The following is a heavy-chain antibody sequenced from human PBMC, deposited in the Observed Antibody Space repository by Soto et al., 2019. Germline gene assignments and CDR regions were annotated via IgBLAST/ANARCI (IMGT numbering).Heavy chain of an antibody. J-gene: IGHJ4*02. CDR3: AREGEVAAALDY. D-gene: IGHD6-13*01. V-gene: IGHV3-30*03. Sequence: QVQLVESGGGVVQPGRSLRLSCAASGFTFSSYGMHWVRQAPGKGLEWVAVIAYDGSNKYYADSVKGRCTISRDNSKNTLYLQMNSLRAEDTAVYYCAREGEVAAALDYWGQGTMVTVSS. CDR2: IAYDGSNK. CDR1: GFTFSSYG.